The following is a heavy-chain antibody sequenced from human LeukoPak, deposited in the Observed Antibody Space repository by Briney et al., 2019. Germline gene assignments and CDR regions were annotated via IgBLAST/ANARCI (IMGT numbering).Heavy chain of an antibody. J-gene: IGHJ4*02. CDR2: ISYDGSNK. CDR1: GFTFSSYG. Sequence: GGSLRLSCAASGFTFSSYGMHWVRQAPGKGLEWVAVISYDGSNKYYADSVKGRLTISRDNSKNTLYLQMNSLRAEDTAVYYCAKPDILTGYDYWGQGTLVTVSS. D-gene: IGHD3-9*01. V-gene: IGHV3-30*18. CDR3: AKPDILTGYDY.